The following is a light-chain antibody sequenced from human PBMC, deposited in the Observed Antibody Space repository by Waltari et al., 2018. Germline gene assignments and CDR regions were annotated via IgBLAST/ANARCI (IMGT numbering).Light chain of an antibody. Sequence: QSALTQPASVSGSPGQSITISCTGTSSDVAGYNYVSWYQRHPGKAPKLMIYDVSNRPRGVSARLSGSHAGNPASRTISGLPAEDEADYYCCSYTSSSTWVFGGGTKLTVL. CDR1: SSDVAGYNY. CDR2: DVS. V-gene: IGLV2-14*01. J-gene: IGLJ3*02. CDR3: CSYTSSSTWV.